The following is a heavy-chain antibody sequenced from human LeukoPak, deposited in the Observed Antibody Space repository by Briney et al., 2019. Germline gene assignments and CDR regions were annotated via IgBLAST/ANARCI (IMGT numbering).Heavy chain of an antibody. CDR3: ARVSGYSYGGNDY. Sequence: SETLSLTCAVYGGSFSGYYWNWIRQPPGKGLEWMGEINHSGSTYYNPSLKSRVTISVDTSKNQFSLKLNSVTAADTAVYYCARVSGYSYGGNDYWGQGTLVTVSS. V-gene: IGHV4-34*01. CDR2: INHSGST. J-gene: IGHJ4*02. CDR1: GGSFSGYY. D-gene: IGHD5-18*01.